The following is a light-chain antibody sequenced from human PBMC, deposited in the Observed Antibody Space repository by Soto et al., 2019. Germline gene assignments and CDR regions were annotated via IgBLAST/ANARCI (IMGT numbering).Light chain of an antibody. Sequence: DIVMTQSPDSLAVSLGERATINCKSSQSVLYSSNNKNYLAWYQQKPGQPPKLLIYWASTRESGVPDRFSGSGSGTDFTLTISSLQAEDVAVYYCQQYNDWPPWTFGQGTKVVIK. J-gene: IGKJ1*01. CDR3: QQYNDWPPWT. CDR1: QSVLYSSNNKNY. V-gene: IGKV4-1*01. CDR2: WAS.